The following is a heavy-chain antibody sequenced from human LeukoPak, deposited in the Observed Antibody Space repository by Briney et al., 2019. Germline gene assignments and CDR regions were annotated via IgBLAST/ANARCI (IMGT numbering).Heavy chain of an antibody. V-gene: IGHV4-59*11. D-gene: IGHD5-24*01. CDR1: GGSISSHY. CDR2: IYYSGNT. CDR3: ARGSRDGYSIFDY. Sequence: SETLSLTCTVSGGSISSHYWSWIRQPPGKGLEWIGYIYYSGNTNYNPSLKSRVTISVDTSKNQFSLKLSSVTAADTAVYYCARGSRDGYSIFDYWGQGTLVTVSS. J-gene: IGHJ4*02.